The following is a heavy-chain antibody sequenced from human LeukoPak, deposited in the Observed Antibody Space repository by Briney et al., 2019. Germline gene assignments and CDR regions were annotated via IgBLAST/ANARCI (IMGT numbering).Heavy chain of an antibody. CDR3: AGGYSGYDVGY. CDR2: INHSGSA. CDR1: DAPFSGFY. J-gene: IGHJ4*02. D-gene: IGHD5-12*01. Sequence: SETLSLTCAVYDAPFSGFYWNWIRQTPGKGLEWIGEINHSGSANYHPSLMSRVTFSIDTSKKQFSLNLTSVTVADTAVYYCAGGYSGYDVGYWGQGTRVTVSS. V-gene: IGHV4-34*01.